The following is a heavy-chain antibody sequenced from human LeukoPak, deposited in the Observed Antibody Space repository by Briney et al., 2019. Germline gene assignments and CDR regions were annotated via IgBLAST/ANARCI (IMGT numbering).Heavy chain of an antibody. CDR2: ISYDGSNK. CDR1: GFAFSSYG. Sequence: GGSLRLSCAASGFAFSSYGMHWVRQAPGKRLEWVAVISYDGSNKYYADSVKGRFTISRDNSKNTLYLQMNSLRAEDTAVYYCAKSERGGWYPSWFDPWGQGTLVTVSS. J-gene: IGHJ5*02. D-gene: IGHD6-19*01. V-gene: IGHV3-30*18. CDR3: AKSERGGWYPSWFDP.